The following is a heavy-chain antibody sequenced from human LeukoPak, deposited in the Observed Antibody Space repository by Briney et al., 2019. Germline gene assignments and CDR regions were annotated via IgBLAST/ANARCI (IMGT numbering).Heavy chain of an antibody. J-gene: IGHJ4*02. Sequence: SETLSLTCTVSGGSISSSSYYWGWIRQPPGKGLEWIGSIYYSGSTYYNPSLKSRVTISVDTSKNQFSLKLSSVTAADTAVYYCARAWFGEFYSYFDYWGQGTLVTVSS. CDR3: ARAWFGEFYSYFDY. D-gene: IGHD3-10*01. CDR1: GGSISSSSYY. V-gene: IGHV4-39*01. CDR2: IYYSGST.